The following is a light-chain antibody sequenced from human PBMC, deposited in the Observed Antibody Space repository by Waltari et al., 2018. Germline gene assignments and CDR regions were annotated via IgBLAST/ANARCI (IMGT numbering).Light chain of an antibody. V-gene: IGLV1-44*01. CDR2: GNN. J-gene: IGLJ2*01. Sequence: QSVLTQPPSASWTPGQPVTISCSGSSSHIGSNPVNWYKQLPGTAPNLPIYGNNQRPSGVPDRFSGSKSGTSASLAISGLQSEDEADYYCAAWDDSLNGVVFGGGTKLTVL. CDR1: SSHIGSNP. CDR3: AAWDDSLNGVV.